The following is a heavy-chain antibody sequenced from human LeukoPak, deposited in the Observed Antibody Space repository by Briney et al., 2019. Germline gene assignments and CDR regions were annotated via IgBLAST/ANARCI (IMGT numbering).Heavy chain of an antibody. Sequence: PGGSLRLSCAASGFTFSNYGMSWVRQAPGKGLEWVSGISGNGDNTYADSVKGRSFISRDNSKNTLYLQMDSLRAEDTAVYHCAKTNGYYDYWGRGTLVTVSS. CDR3: AKTNGYYDY. CDR1: GFTFSNYG. CDR2: ISGNGDNT. V-gene: IGHV3-23*01. D-gene: IGHD3-22*01. J-gene: IGHJ4*02.